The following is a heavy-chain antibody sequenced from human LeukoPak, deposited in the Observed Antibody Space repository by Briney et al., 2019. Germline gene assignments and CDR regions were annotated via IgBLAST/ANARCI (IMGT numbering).Heavy chain of an antibody. CDR3: ARGGLYCSSSSCTPDWFDP. CDR1: GGSFSGYY. CDR2: INHSGST. V-gene: IGHV4-34*01. J-gene: IGHJ5*02. Sequence: SETLSLTCAVYGGSFSGYYWSWIRQPPGKGLEWIGEINHSGSTNYNPSLKSRVTTSVDTSKNQFSLKLTSVTAADTAVYYCARGGLYCSSSSCTPDWFDPWGQGTLVTVSS. D-gene: IGHD2-2*01.